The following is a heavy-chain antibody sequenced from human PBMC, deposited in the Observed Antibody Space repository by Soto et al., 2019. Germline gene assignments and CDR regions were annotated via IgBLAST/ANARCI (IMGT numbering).Heavy chain of an antibody. CDR1: GGSISSGGYY. CDR2: IYYSGST. V-gene: IGHV4-31*03. CDR3: ARDRFYERIAARPGSGEYYYGMDV. J-gene: IGHJ6*02. Sequence: SETLSLTCTVSGGSISSGGYYWSWIRQHPGKGLEWIGYIYYSGSTYYNPSLKSRVTISVDTSKNQFSLKLSSVTAADTAVYYCARDRFYERIAARPGSGEYYYGMDVWGQGTTVTVSS. D-gene: IGHD6-6*01.